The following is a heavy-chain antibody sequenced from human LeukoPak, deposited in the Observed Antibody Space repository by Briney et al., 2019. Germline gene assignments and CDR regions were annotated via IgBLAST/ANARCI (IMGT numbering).Heavy chain of an antibody. Sequence: SVKVFCKASGRIFSSYTISWVRQAPGQGLEWMGRIIPILGIANYAQKLQGRVTITADKSTSTAYMELSSLRSEDTAVYYCARGAAAAPDDYWGQGTLVTVSS. J-gene: IGHJ4*02. D-gene: IGHD6-13*01. CDR3: ARGAAAAPDDY. V-gene: IGHV1-69*02. CDR2: IIPILGIA. CDR1: GRIFSSYT.